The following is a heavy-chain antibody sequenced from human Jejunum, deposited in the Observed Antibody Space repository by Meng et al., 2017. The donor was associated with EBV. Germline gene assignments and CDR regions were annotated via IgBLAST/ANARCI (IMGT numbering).Heavy chain of an antibody. CDR3: VMGPDYAKSGY. CDR1: GGSINTNVVN. Sequence: QLHLERSRPVLLMPSNTLSLACNCTGGSINTNVVNWGWILRPPGKGLEWIGTVCRSGSNYNPSLKSRVTISVDTSKNQFSLKVNSVTAADTAVYYCVMGPDYAKSGYWGQGILVTVSS. CDR2: VCRSGS. V-gene: IGHV4-39*01. J-gene: IGHJ4*02. D-gene: IGHD4-17*01.